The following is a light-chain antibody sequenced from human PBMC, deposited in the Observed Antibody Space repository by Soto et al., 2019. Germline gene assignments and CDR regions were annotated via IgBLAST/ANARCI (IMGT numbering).Light chain of an antibody. CDR3: QQYGSSPWT. Sequence: EIVLTQSPGTLSLSPGERATLSCRASQSVSSSYLAWYQQKPGQAPRLLIYGASSRATGIPDRVSGSGSGTDFTHTSSRLEPEDFAVYYCQQYGSSPWTFGQGTKVEIK. J-gene: IGKJ1*01. V-gene: IGKV3-20*01. CDR2: GAS. CDR1: QSVSSSY.